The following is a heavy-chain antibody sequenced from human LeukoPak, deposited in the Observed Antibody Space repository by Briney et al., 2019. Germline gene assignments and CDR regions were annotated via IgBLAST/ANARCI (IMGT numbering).Heavy chain of an antibody. CDR3: AKGKPTYSSGWYDPSGY. CDR1: GFTFSSYA. J-gene: IGHJ4*02. CDR2: ISGSGGST. Sequence: GGSLRLSCAASGFTFSSYAMSWVRQAPGKGLEWVSAISGSGGSTYYADSVKGRFTISRDNSKNTLYLQMNSLRAEDTAVYYCAKGKPTYSSGWYDPSGYWGQGTLVTVSS. D-gene: IGHD6-19*01. V-gene: IGHV3-23*01.